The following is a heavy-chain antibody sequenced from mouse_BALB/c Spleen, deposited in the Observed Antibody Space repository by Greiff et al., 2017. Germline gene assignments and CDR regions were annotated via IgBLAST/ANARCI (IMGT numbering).Heavy chain of an antibody. CDR1: GYTFTDYE. CDR3: TNWDDY. Sequence: QVQLQQSGPELVRPGASVTLSCKASGYTFTDYEMHWVKQTPVHGLEWIGAIDPETGGTAYNQKFKGKATLTADKSSSTAYMELRSLTSEDSAVYYCTNWDDYWGQGTTLTVSS. J-gene: IGHJ2*01. CDR2: IDPETGGT. V-gene: IGHV1-15*01. D-gene: IGHD4-1*02.